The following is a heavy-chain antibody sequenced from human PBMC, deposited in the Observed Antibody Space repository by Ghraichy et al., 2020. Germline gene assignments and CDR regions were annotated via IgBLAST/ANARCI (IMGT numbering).Heavy chain of an antibody. J-gene: IGHJ4*02. CDR2: IWYDGSNK. D-gene: IGHD3-3*01. Sequence: GGSLRLSCAASGFTFSSYGMHWVRQAPGKGLEWVAVIWYDGSNKYYADSVKGRFTISRDNSKNTLYLQMNSLRAEDTAVYYCAREFNREEYDFWSGYYTSSGNFDYWGQGTLVTVSS. V-gene: IGHV3-33*01. CDR1: GFTFSSYG. CDR3: AREFNREEYDFWSGYYTSSGNFDY.